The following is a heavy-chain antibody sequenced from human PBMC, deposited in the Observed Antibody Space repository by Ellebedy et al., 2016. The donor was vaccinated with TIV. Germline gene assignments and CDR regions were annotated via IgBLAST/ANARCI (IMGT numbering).Heavy chain of an antibody. CDR1: GFTVSSNY. D-gene: IGHD3-10*02. CDR3: ARGVFGEFLDY. Sequence: GGSLRLSXAASGFTVSSNYMSRVRQAPGKGLEWVSVIYSGGNTYYADSVRGRFTVPRDNSKNTLYLQMNSLRAEDTAVYYCARGVFGEFLDYWGQGTLVTVSS. CDR2: IYSGGNT. J-gene: IGHJ4*02. V-gene: IGHV3-53*01.